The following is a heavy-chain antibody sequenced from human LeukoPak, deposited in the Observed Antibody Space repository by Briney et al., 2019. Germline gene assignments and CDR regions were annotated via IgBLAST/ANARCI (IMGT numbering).Heavy chain of an antibody. D-gene: IGHD5-18*01. V-gene: IGHV4-59*01. J-gene: IGHJ3*02. CDR2: IYYTGST. CDR3: ARTRRGYTYGFRSRELLKAFDI. CDR1: GDSISSYY. Sequence: PSETLSLTCTVSGDSISSYYWSWIRQPPGKGLEWIGYIYYTGSTNYNPSLKSRVTISLDTSKKQFSLKLTSVTAADTAVYSCARTRRGYTYGFRSRELLKAFDIWGQGTVVTVSS.